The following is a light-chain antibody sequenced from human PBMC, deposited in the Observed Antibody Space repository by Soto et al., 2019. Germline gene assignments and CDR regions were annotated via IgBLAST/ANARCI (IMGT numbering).Light chain of an antibody. CDR1: SSDVGGSNY. Sequence: QSALTQPASVSGSPGQSITISCTGTSSDVGGSNYVSWYQQHPGKAPKLMIYDVSNRPSGVSNRISGSKSCNTASLTISGLQAEDKADYYCGSYTSISTLYDFGTGTKLTVL. V-gene: IGLV2-14*01. CDR3: GSYTSISTLYD. CDR2: DVS. J-gene: IGLJ1*01.